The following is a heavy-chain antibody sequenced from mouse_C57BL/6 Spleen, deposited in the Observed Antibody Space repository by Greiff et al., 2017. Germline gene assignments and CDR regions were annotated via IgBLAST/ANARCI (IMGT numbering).Heavy chain of an antibody. V-gene: IGHV5-17*01. CDR3: ARGGLLRSSFDV. J-gene: IGHJ1*03. D-gene: IGHD1-1*01. Sequence: EVKLVESGGGLVKPGGSLQLSCAASGFTFSDYGMHWVRPAPEKGLEWVAYISSGSSTIYYADTVKGRFTISRDNAKNTLFLQMTSLRSEDTAMYYCARGGLLRSSFDVWGTGTTVTVSS. CDR2: ISSGSSTI. CDR1: GFTFSDYG.